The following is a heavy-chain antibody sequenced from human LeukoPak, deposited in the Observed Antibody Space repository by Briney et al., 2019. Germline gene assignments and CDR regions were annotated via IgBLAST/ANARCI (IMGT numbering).Heavy chain of an antibody. CDR1: GGTFSSYA. CDR2: IIPIFGTA. Sequence: SVKVSCKASGGTFSSYAISWVRQAPGQGLEWMGGIIPIFGTANYAQKFQGRVTITADESASTAYMELSSLRSEDTAVYYCASLWGSPGIAAAGTDFDYWGQGTLVTVSS. CDR3: ASLWGSPGIAAAGTDFDY. V-gene: IGHV1-69*13. D-gene: IGHD6-13*01. J-gene: IGHJ4*02.